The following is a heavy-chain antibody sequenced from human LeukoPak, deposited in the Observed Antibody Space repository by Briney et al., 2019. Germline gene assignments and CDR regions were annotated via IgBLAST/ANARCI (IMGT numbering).Heavy chain of an antibody. CDR2: ISWNSGSI. CDR1: GFTFDDYA. J-gene: IGHJ4*02. D-gene: IGHD6-13*01. CDR3: ARRIAAAAAPYYFDY. V-gene: IGHV3-9*01. Sequence: PGRSLRLSCAASGFTFDDYAMHWVRQAPGKGLEWVSGISWNSGSIGYADSVKGRFTISRDNAKNTLYLQMNSLRAEDTAVYYCARRIAAAAAPYYFDYWGQGTLVTVSS.